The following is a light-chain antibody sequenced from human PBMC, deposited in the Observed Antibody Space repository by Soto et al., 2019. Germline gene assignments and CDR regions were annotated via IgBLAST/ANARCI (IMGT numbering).Light chain of an antibody. J-gene: IGLJ1*01. V-gene: IGLV2-14*01. Sequence: QSALTQPASVAGSPGQSITISWTGTSSDVGGHNSVAWYQHNPGKAPRLMIYDVSNRPSGVSSRFSGSKSGNTASLSISGLQAEDEADYYCSSYTSSSTLVFGTGTKVTVL. CDR3: SSYTSSSTLV. CDR2: DVS. CDR1: SSDVGGHNS.